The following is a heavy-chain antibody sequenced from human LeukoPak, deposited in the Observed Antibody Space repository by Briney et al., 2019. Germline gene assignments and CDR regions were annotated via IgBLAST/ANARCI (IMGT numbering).Heavy chain of an antibody. Sequence: PGGSLRLSCAASGFTFSSYWITWVRQAPGKGLEWVANIKGDGSEKYYVDSVKGRFTISRDSAKSSLFLQMNSLRAEDTAVYYCASERPSSSWYDYWGQGTLVTVSS. CDR2: IKGDGSEK. CDR1: GFTFSSYW. CDR3: ASERPSSSWYDY. J-gene: IGHJ4*02. V-gene: IGHV3-7*01. D-gene: IGHD6-13*01.